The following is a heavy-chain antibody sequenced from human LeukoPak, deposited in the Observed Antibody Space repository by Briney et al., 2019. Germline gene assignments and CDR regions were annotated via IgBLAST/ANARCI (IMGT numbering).Heavy chain of an antibody. Sequence: PSETLSLTCVVSDDSVTNDIYFWGWIRQPPGKGLEWIATIFHGVDTYYSPSLRSRVTISKDMSKNQFSLKIRSVTAADTAVYYCAAHSWDYAEGYWGQGAQVAVSS. CDR2: IFHGVDT. V-gene: IGHV4-39*01. CDR3: AAHSWDYAEGY. D-gene: IGHD4-17*01. J-gene: IGHJ4*01. CDR1: DDSVTNDIYF.